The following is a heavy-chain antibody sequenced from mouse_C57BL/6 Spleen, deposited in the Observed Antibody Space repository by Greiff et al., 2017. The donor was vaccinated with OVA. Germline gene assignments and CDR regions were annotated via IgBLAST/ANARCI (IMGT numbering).Heavy chain of an antibody. V-gene: IGHV1-15*01. Sequence: VQRVESGAELVRPGASVTLSCKASGYTFTDYEMHWVKQTPVHGLEWIGAIDPETGGTAYNQKFKGKAILTADKSSSTAYMELRSLTSEDSAVYYCTRRGTTTVVVDYAMDYWGQGTSVTVSS. D-gene: IGHD1-1*01. CDR1: GYTFTDYE. CDR3: TRRGTTTVVVDYAMDY. J-gene: IGHJ4*01. CDR2: IDPETGGT.